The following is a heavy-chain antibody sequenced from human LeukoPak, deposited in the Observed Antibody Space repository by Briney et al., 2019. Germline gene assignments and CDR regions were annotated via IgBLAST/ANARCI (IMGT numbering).Heavy chain of an antibody. V-gene: IGHV4-59*08. J-gene: IGHJ6*02. D-gene: IGHD2-15*01. CDR2: LYYNGDT. CDR1: GGSISPYY. Sequence: SETLSLTCNVSGGSISPYYWSWIRQAPGKGLEWIGYLYYNGDTDYNPSLKSRDTISLDTSKTQFSLKLSSVTAADTAIYFCARRTVLIATRDYYYYGMDVWGQGTTVTVSS. CDR3: ARRTVLIATRDYYYYGMDV.